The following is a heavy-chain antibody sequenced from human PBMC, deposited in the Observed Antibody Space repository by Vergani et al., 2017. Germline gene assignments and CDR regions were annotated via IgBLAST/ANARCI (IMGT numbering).Heavy chain of an antibody. CDR2: ISWNSGSI. V-gene: IGHV3-9*01. CDR1: GFTLDDYA. D-gene: IGHD6-19*01. J-gene: IGHJ4*02. CDR3: AKEPWGVSGWAN. Sequence: EVQLVESGGGLVQPGRSLRLFCAASGFTLDDYAMHWVRQAPGKGLEWVSGISWNSGSIGYADSVKGRFTISRDNAKNSLYLQMNSLRAEATALYYCAKEPWGVSGWANWGQGTLVTVSS.